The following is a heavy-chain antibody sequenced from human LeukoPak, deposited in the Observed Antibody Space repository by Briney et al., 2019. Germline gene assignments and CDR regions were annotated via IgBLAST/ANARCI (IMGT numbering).Heavy chain of an antibody. CDR1: DGSISSSSYY. CDR3: ASHYSSGSYRYTGSFDS. CDR2: IYYSRSA. J-gene: IGHJ4*02. Sequence: SETLSLTCTVSDGSISSSSYYWGWIRQPPGKGLEWIGIIYYSRSAYYNPSLKSRVTISVDTSKNQFSLKLNSVTAADAAMYYCASHYSSGSYRYTGSFDSWGQGMLVNVSS. V-gene: IGHV4-39*01. D-gene: IGHD3-16*02.